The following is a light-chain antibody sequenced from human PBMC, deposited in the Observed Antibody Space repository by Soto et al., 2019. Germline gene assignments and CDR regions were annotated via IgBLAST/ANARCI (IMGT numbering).Light chain of an antibody. J-gene: IGKJ2*01. CDR3: QQSYNTPPFT. V-gene: IGKV1-39*01. CDR1: QSINTY. Sequence: DIQMTQSPSSLSASVGDRVTITCRASQSINTYLNWYQQKPGKAPKFLIHAASSLQSGVPSRFSGSGSGTFFTLTIRSLQPEDVANYYCQQSYNTPPFTFGQGTKVDIK. CDR2: AAS.